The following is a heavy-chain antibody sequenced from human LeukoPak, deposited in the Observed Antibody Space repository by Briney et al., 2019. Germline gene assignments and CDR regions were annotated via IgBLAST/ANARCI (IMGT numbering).Heavy chain of an antibody. V-gene: IGHV1-46*01. CDR3: ARLRHYGSGEGDYYYYGMDI. J-gene: IGHJ6*04. D-gene: IGHD3-10*01. CDR2: INPSGGST. CDR1: GYTFTSYY. Sequence: GASVKVSCKASGYTFTSYYMHWVRQAPGQGLEWMGIINPSGGSTSYAQKFQGRVTMTRDTSTSTVYMELSSLRSEDTAVYYCARLRHYGSGEGDYYYYGMDIWGKGTTVTVSS.